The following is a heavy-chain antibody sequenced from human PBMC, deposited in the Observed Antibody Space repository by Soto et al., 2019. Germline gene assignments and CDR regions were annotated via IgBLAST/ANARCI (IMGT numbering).Heavy chain of an antibody. J-gene: IGHJ4*02. CDR2: MEPSTGRT. CDR3: ARGVSAGVDY. Sequence: ASVKVSGKASGYSFTSLDINWVRQTAGQGLEWMGWMEPSTGRTGYAQKFQGRVTMTRDTSINTAYMELTTLTSDDTAFYYCARGVSAGVDYWGQGTLVTVSS. CDR1: GYSFTSLD. V-gene: IGHV1-8*01. D-gene: IGHD1-26*01.